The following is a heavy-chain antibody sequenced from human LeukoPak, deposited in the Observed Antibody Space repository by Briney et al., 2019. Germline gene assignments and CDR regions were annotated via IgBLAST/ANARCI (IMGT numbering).Heavy chain of an antibody. CDR2: ISYDGSNK. CDR1: GFTFSSYA. D-gene: IGHD2-8*01. V-gene: IGHV3-30*04. J-gene: IGHJ6*03. CDR3: AREPGGIVLMVSNCYYMDV. Sequence: GGSLRLSCAASGFTFSSYAMHWVRQAPGKGLEWVAVISYDGSNKYYADSVKGRFTISRDNSKNTLYLQMNSLRAEDTAVYYCAREPGGIVLMVSNCYYMDVWGKGTTVTVSS.